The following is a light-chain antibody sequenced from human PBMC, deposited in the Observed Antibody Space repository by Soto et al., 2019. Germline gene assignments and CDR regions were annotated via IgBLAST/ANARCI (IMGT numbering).Light chain of an antibody. CDR1: QSLLHSNGYNY. CDR2: LGS. CDR3: MQALQTPAT. Sequence: DIVMTQSPLSLPVTPGEPASISCRSSQSLLHSNGYNYLDWYLQKPGQSPQLLIYLGSNRASGVPDRFSGSGSGTDFTLKISRVEAENVGVYYSMQALQTPATFGQGTKVDIK. V-gene: IGKV2-28*01. J-gene: IGKJ1*01.